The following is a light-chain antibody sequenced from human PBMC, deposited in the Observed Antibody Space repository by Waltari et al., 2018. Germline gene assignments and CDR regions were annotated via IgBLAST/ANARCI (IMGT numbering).Light chain of an antibody. J-gene: IGKJ1*01. CDR3: QQFNTYPWT. Sequence: DIQMTQSPSTLSASVGDRVTITCRASETISSWLAWYQQRPGKAPNLLIYKASRLGSGVPPRFSGSGSGTEFTLTISSLQPEDFATYYCQQFNTYPWTFGQGTKVDI. V-gene: IGKV1-5*03. CDR1: ETISSW. CDR2: KAS.